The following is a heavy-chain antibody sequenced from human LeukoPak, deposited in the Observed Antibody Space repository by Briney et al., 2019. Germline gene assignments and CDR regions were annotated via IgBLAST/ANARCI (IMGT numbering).Heavy chain of an antibody. CDR2: ISSSSSYI. D-gene: IGHD6-6*01. Sequence: PGGSLRLSCAASGFTFSSYSMNWVRQAPGKGPEWVSSISSSSSYIYYADSVKGRFTISRDNAKNSLYLQMNSLRAEDTAVYYCARRKSIAAPSFDYWGQGTLVTVSS. J-gene: IGHJ4*02. CDR1: GFTFSSYS. CDR3: ARRKSIAAPSFDY. V-gene: IGHV3-21*01.